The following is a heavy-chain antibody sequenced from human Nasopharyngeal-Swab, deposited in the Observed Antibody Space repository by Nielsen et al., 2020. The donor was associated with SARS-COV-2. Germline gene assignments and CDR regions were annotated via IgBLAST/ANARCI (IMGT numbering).Heavy chain of an antibody. CDR2: IYSGGST. V-gene: IGHV3-66*01. CDR3: ARGGYCSSTSCDTYYYYGMDV. Sequence: GESLKISCAASGFTVSSNYMSWVRQAPGKGLEWVSVIYSGGSTYYADSVKGRFTISRDNSKNTLYLQMNSLRAEDTAVYYCARGGYCSSTSCDTYYYYGMDVWGQGTTVTVSS. CDR1: GFTVSSNY. J-gene: IGHJ6*02. D-gene: IGHD2-2*02.